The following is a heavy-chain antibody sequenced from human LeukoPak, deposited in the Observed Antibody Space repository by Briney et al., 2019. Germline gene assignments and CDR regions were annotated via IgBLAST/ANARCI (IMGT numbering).Heavy chain of an antibody. D-gene: IGHD5-12*01. CDR2: IYKGGGT. J-gene: IGHJ4*02. Sequence: GGSLRLSCAASGFTVSSNYMSWVRQAPGKGLEWVSTIYKGGGTYYADSVKGRFTISRDNAKNTLYLQMNSLRAEDTAVYYCARDRGYTQDYWGQGTLVTVSS. CDR1: GFTVSSNY. V-gene: IGHV3-66*01. CDR3: ARDRGYTQDY.